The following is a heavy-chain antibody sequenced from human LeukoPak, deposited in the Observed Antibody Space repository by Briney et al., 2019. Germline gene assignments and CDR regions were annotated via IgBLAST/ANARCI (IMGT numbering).Heavy chain of an antibody. V-gene: IGHV3-30*18. D-gene: IGHD5-12*01. Sequence: GRSLRLSCAASGFTFSNYGMHWVRQAPGKGLEWVAGITYDGMNKFYADSVQGRSTISRDNSKNTLYLQMNSLRVEDTAVYYCAKDAYSGYDYPNYWGQGTLVTVSS. J-gene: IGHJ4*02. CDR1: GFTFSNYG. CDR2: ITYDGMNK. CDR3: AKDAYSGYDYPNY.